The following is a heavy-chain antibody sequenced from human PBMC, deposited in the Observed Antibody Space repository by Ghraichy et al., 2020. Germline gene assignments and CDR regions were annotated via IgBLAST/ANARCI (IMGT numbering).Heavy chain of an antibody. CDR1: GFTFSNYW. CDR2: INNDGIST. V-gene: IGHV3-74*01. D-gene: IGHD2-21*02. J-gene: IGHJ4*02. Sequence: GGSLKLSCAASGFTFSNYWMHWVRQAPGKGLVWVSHINNDGISTSYADSVKGRFTISRDNAKNTLYLQMNSLRAEDTAVYYCARAACGGDCSFDYWGQGTLVTVSS. CDR3: ARAACGGDCSFDY.